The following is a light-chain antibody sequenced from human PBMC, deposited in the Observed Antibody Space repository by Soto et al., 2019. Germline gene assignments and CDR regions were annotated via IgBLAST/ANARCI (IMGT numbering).Light chain of an antibody. J-gene: IGKJ4*01. CDR1: QGVNNY. Sequence: DIQMTQSPSSLSASVGDRVTITCRASQGVNNYLAWYQQKAGNAPKLLIYAASTLQSGVPSRFSGSGSGTDFALTISGLQPEDVATYYCQKYDDAPFTFGGGTKVVIK. CDR2: AAS. V-gene: IGKV1-27*01. CDR3: QKYDDAPFT.